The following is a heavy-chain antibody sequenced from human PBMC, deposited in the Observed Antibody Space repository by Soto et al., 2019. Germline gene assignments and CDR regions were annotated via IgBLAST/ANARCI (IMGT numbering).Heavy chain of an antibody. CDR2: IYYSGST. V-gene: IGHV4-39*02. CDR3: AREKVTWKSAARGWFDP. Sequence: SETLSLTCTVSGGSISSSSYYWGWIRQPPGKGLEWIGSIYYSGSTYYNPSLKSRVTISVDTSKNQFSLKLSSVTAADTAVYYCAREKVTWKSAARGWFDPWGQGTLVTVSS. D-gene: IGHD6-6*01. CDR1: GGSISSSSYY. J-gene: IGHJ5*02.